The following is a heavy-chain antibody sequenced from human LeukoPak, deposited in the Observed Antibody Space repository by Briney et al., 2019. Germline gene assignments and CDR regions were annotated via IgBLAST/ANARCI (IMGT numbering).Heavy chain of an antibody. CDR1: GFTFSSYA. CDR2: ISYDGSNK. CDR3: ASIAETNWFDP. Sequence: PGGSLRLSCAASGFTFSSYAMHWVRQAPGKGLEWVAVISYDGSNKYYADSVKGRFTISRDNSKNTLYLQMNSLRAEDTAVYYCASIAETNWFDPWGQGTLVTVSS. J-gene: IGHJ5*02. D-gene: IGHD6-13*01. V-gene: IGHV3-30*01.